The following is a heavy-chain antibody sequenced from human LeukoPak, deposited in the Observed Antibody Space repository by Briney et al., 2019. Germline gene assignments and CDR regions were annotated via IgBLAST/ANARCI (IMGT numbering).Heavy chain of an antibody. CDR3: ARVSKVAPGLVPNFDY. V-gene: IGHV1-18*01. Sequence: ASVKVSCKASGYTFTSYGISWVRQAPGQGLGWMGWISAYNGNTNYAQKLQGRVTMTTDTSTSTAYMELRSLRSDDTAVYYCARVSKVAPGLVPNFDYWGQGTLVTVSS. CDR1: GYTFTSYG. CDR2: ISAYNGNT. J-gene: IGHJ4*02. D-gene: IGHD6-19*01.